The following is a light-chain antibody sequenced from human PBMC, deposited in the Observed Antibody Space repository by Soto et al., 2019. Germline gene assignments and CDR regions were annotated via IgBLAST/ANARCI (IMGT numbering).Light chain of an antibody. CDR2: DVS. Sequence: QSALTQPASVSGSPGQSITISCTGTSIDVVGYNYVSWFQQHPGKAPKVLIYDVSNRPSGVSDRFSGSKSGNTASLTISGLQAEDEADYYCSSYTSSSIVVFGGGTKLTVL. CDR1: SIDVVGYNY. J-gene: IGLJ2*01. CDR3: SSYTSSSIVV. V-gene: IGLV2-14*01.